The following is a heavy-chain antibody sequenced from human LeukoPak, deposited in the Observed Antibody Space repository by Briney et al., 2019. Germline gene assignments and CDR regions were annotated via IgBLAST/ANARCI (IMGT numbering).Heavy chain of an antibody. CDR2: IYYSGST. CDR3: ARVRKYCSGGSCAWFDP. D-gene: IGHD2-15*01. Sequence: SQTLSLTCTVSGVSISSGDYYWSWIRRPPGKGLEWIGYIYYSGSTYYNPSLKSRVTISVDTSKNQFSLKLSSVTAADTAVYYCARVRKYCSGGSCAWFDPWGQGTLVTVSS. CDR1: GVSISSGDYY. J-gene: IGHJ5*02. V-gene: IGHV4-30-4*01.